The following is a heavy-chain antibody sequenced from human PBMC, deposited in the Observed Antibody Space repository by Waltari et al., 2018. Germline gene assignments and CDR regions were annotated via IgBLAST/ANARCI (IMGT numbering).Heavy chain of an antibody. J-gene: IGHJ3*01. CDR2: ISYIGST. Sequence: QLQLQESGPGLLKPSETLSLTCSVSGGSIITNRHYWGWIRQPPGQGLEWIGTISYIGSTYTSPSLKSRVALSRDTSETQLALTLGSVTAADTAVYYCATYIGASIGTAAFDVWGQGTLVTVSS. V-gene: IGHV4-39*01. D-gene: IGHD5-12*01. CDR1: GGSIITNRHY. CDR3: ATYIGASIGTAAFDV.